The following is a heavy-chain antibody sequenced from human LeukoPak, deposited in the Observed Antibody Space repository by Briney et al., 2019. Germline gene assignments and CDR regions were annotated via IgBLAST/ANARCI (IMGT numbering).Heavy chain of an antibody. Sequence: SVKVSCKASGGTFSSYAISWVRQAPGQGLEWMGGIIPIFGTANYAQKFQGRVTITADESTSTAYMELSSLRSEDTAVYYCARVVFGEQQPDGMDYYYYGMDVWGQGTTVTVSS. CDR2: IIPIFGTA. CDR1: GGTFSSYA. CDR3: ARVVFGEQQPDGMDYYYYGMDV. D-gene: IGHD6-13*01. V-gene: IGHV1-69*13. J-gene: IGHJ6*02.